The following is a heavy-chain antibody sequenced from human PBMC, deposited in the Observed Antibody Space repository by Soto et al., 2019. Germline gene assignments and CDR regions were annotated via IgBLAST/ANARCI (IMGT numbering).Heavy chain of an antibody. CDR1: GFTFSSYA. Sequence: QVQLVESGGGVVQPGRSLRLSCAASGFTFSSYAMHWVRQAPGKGLEWVAVISYDGSNKYYADSVKGRFTISRDNSKNTLYLQMNSLRAEDTAVYYCARVHPSITMIVVVFAVDYWGQGTLVTVSS. D-gene: IGHD3-22*01. J-gene: IGHJ4*02. CDR3: ARVHPSITMIVVVFAVDY. CDR2: ISYDGSNK. V-gene: IGHV3-30-3*01.